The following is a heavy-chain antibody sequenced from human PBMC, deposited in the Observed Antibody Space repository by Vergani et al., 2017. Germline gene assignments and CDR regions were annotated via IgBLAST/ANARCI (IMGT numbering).Heavy chain of an antibody. V-gene: IGHV3-21*06. CDR1: GGSFSGYY. CDR2: IGSSGPYI. J-gene: IGHJ6*02. CDR3: ARDCTSGGCPDNYGMDV. D-gene: IGHD2-8*01. Sequence: VQLQQWGAGLLKPSETLSLTCAVYGGSFSGYYWSWVRQAPGKGLEWVAFIGSSGPYINYADSVKGRFIISRDNTNNSLFLQLRSLRAEDAAVYYCARDCTSGGCPDNYGMDVWGQGATVTVSS.